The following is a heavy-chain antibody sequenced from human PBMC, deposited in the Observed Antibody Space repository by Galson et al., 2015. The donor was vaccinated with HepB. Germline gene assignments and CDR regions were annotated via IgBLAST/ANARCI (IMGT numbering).Heavy chain of an antibody. J-gene: IGHJ4*02. Sequence: SLRLSCAASGFTFSSYDMHWVRQATGKGLEWVSAIGTAGDPYYPGSVKGRFTISRENAKNSLYLQMNSLRAGDTAVYYCARGGRDGYNPFLDYWGQGTLVTVSS. D-gene: IGHD5-24*01. CDR3: ARGGRDGYNPFLDY. V-gene: IGHV3-13*05. CDR1: GFTFSSYD. CDR2: IGTAGDP.